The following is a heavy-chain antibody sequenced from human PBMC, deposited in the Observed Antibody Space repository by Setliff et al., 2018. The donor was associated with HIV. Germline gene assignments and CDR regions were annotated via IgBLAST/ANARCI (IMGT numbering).Heavy chain of an antibody. Sequence: PSETLSLTCTVSGDSISNSAYYWGWIRQPPGKGLEWIGSMHNSGSTYYNPSVKSRVTISVDTSKNQLSLKLSSVTAADTAVYYCARVFRWYCSSTNCRTPYYYYYYMDVWGKGTTVTVSS. V-gene: IGHV4-39*07. CDR2: MHNSGST. CDR3: ARVFRWYCSSTNCRTPYYYYYYMDV. D-gene: IGHD2-2*01. CDR1: GDSISNSAYY. J-gene: IGHJ6*03.